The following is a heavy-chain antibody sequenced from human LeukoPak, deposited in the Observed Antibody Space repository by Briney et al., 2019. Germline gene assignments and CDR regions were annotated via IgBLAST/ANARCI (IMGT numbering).Heavy chain of an antibody. CDR3: ARYSSSRLYYYYYGMDV. J-gene: IGHJ6*02. Sequence: PGGSLRLSCAASGFTFSSYEMNWVRQAPGKGLEWVSSISSSSSYIYYADSVKGRFTISRDNAKNSLYLQMNSLRAEETAVYYCARYSSSRLYYYYYGMDVWGQGTTVTVSS. D-gene: IGHD6-13*01. V-gene: IGHV3-21*01. CDR2: ISSSSSYI. CDR1: GFTFSSYE.